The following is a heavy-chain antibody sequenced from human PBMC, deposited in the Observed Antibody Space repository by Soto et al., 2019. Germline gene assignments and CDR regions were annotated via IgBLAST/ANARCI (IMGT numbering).Heavy chain of an antibody. V-gene: IGHV5-51*01. D-gene: IGHD1-1*01. J-gene: IGHJ6*02. Sequence: GESLKISCKVSGYRFTTYWIAWVRQMPGKGLEWMGIIHPGDSDTRYSPSFQGQVTISADKSVGTAFLQWSRLKASDTATYYCARQEQLSPYYYAMDFWGQGTTVTVSS. CDR3: ARQEQLSPYYYAMDF. CDR1: GYRFTTYW. CDR2: IHPGDSDT.